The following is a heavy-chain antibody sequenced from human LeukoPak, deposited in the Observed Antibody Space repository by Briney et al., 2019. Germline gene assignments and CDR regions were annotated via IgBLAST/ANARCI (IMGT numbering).Heavy chain of an antibody. Sequence: GGSLRLSCAASGFTFSSYSMNWVRQAPGKGLEWVSSISSSSSYIYYADSVKGRFTISRDNAKNSLYLQMNSLRAEDTAVYYCARGPTVTTVDYWGQGTLVTVSS. CDR1: GFTFSSYS. V-gene: IGHV3-21*01. D-gene: IGHD4-17*01. J-gene: IGHJ4*02. CDR2: ISSSSSYI. CDR3: ARGPTVTTVDY.